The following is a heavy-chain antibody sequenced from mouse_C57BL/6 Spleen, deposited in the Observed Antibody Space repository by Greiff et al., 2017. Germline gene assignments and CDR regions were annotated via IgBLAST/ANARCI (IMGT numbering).Heavy chain of an antibody. D-gene: IGHD1-1*01. Sequence: VQPQQPGAELVKPGASVKVSCKASGYTFTSYWMHWVKQRPGQGLEWIGRIHPSDSDTNYNQKFKGKDTLTVDKSSSTAYMQLSSLTSEDSAVYYCASFITTVVGNAMDYWGQGTSVTVSS. V-gene: IGHV1-74*01. CDR1: GYTFTSYW. J-gene: IGHJ4*01. CDR3: ASFITTVVGNAMDY. CDR2: IHPSDSDT.